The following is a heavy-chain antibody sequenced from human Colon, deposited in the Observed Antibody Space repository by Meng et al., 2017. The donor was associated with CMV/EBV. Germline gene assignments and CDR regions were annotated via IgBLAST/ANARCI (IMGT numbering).Heavy chain of an antibody. D-gene: IGHD1-26*01. V-gene: IGHV3-23*01. J-gene: IGHJ4*02. Sequence: SGFTFSSCAVGWVRRAPGKGLEWVSAISGSGGSTYYADSVKGRFTISRDNSKNTLYLQMNSLRAEDTAVYYCAKTRAGIVGKYDFDYWGQGTLVTVSS. CDR1: GFTFSSCA. CDR2: ISGSGGST. CDR3: AKTRAGIVGKYDFDY.